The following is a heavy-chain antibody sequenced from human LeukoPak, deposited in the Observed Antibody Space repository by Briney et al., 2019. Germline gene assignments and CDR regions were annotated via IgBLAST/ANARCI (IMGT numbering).Heavy chain of an antibody. CDR1: GGSISSGGYY. D-gene: IGHD2-2*01. J-gene: IGHJ4*02. CDR2: IYYSGST. CDR3: AREPAYCSSTSCYPYYFDY. V-gene: IGHV4-31*03. Sequence: SQTLSLTCTVSGGSISSGGYYWSWIRQHPGKGLEWIGYIYYSGSTYYNPSLKSRVTISVDTSKNQFSLKLSSVTAADTAVYYRAREPAYCSSTSCYPYYFDYWGQGTLVTVSS.